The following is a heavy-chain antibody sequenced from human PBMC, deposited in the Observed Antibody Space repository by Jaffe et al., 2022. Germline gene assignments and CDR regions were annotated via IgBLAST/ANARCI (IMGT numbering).Heavy chain of an antibody. V-gene: IGHV1-2*06. D-gene: IGHD1-26*01. CDR3: ARDLRGTRTAGGKVGATTEHYYYMDV. CDR1: GYTFTGYY. Sequence: QVQLVQSGAEVKKPGASVKVSCKASGYTFTGYYMHWVRQAPGQGLEWMGRINPNSGGTNYAQKFQGRVTMTRDTSISTAYMELSRLRSDDTAVYYCARDLRGTRTAGGKVGATTEHYYYMDVWGKGTTVTVSS. J-gene: IGHJ6*03. CDR2: INPNSGGT.